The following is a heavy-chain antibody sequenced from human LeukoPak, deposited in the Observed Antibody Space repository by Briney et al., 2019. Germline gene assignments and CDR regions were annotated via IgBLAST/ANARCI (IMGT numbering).Heavy chain of an antibody. V-gene: IGHV3-23*01. D-gene: IGHD4-11*01. Sequence: SGGSLRLSCAASGFTFSSYAMTWVRQAPGKGLEWVSDISGNGDITYYADSVKGRFTISRDNSKNTLYLQMNSLRAEDTAVYYCAKSLRGLHTNWFDPWGQGTLVTVSS. CDR3: AKSLRGLHTNWFDP. CDR1: GFTFSSYA. CDR2: ISGNGDIT. J-gene: IGHJ5*02.